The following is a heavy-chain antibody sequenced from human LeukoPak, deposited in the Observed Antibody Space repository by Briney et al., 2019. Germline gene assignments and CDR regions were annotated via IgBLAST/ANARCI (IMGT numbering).Heavy chain of an antibody. V-gene: IGHV3-23*01. D-gene: IGHD6-19*01. Sequence: GGSLRLSCAASGFTFNSYAMGWVRQAPGKGLEWVSVISAGGGTTYYADSVKGRFTISRDNSKNTLYLQMSSLRAEDTAVYYCAKDMLLPKWGSGWPPFDYWGQGTLVTVSS. CDR1: GFTFNSYA. CDR2: ISAGGGTT. J-gene: IGHJ4*02. CDR3: AKDMLLPKWGSGWPPFDY.